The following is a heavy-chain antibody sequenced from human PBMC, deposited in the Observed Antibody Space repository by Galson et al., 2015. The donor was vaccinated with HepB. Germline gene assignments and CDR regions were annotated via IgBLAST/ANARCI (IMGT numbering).Heavy chain of an antibody. CDR2: IKSKVDGETT. Sequence: SLRLSCAASGFTFSNAWMSWVRQAPGKGLEWVGRIKSKVDGETTEYAAPVKGRFTISRDDSKNTLYLQMNSLKTEDTAIYYCTTHRDFWYFGLWGRGTLVTVSS. J-gene: IGHJ2*01. V-gene: IGHV3-15*01. D-gene: IGHD5-24*01. CDR3: TTHRDFWYFGL. CDR1: GFTFSNAW.